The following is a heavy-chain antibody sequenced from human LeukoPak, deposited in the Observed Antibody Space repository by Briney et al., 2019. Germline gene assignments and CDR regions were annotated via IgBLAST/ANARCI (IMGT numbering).Heavy chain of an antibody. Sequence: GRSLRLSCAGSEFIFNNYAMHWVRQPPGKGLEWVSGISWNSGSIDYADSVKGRFTISRDNAKNSLYLQMNSLRVEDTAFYYCAKDNRRHYTSGPNPDSLHWGQGALVTVSS. CDR1: EFIFNNYA. CDR3: AKDNRRHYTSGPNPDSLH. V-gene: IGHV3-9*01. D-gene: IGHD6-19*01. J-gene: IGHJ4*02. CDR2: ISWNSGSI.